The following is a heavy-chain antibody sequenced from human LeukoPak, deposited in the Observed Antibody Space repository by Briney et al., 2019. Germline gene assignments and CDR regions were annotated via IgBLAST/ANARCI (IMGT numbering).Heavy chain of an antibody. D-gene: IGHD6-19*01. J-gene: IGHJ4*02. V-gene: IGHV1-2*02. CDR2: INPNSGGT. CDR1: GYTFTGYY. CDR3: ATYSSGWTHTFDY. Sequence: GASVKVSCKASGYTFTGYYMHWVRQAPGQGLEWMGWINPNSGGTNYAQKFQGRVTMTRDTSISTAYMELSRLRSDDTAVYYCATYSSGWTHTFDYWGQGTLVTVSS.